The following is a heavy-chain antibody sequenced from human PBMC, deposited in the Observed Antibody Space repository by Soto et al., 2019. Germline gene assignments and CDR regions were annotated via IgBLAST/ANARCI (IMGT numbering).Heavy chain of an antibody. D-gene: IGHD6-19*01. CDR3: ARRSGIAVAGTVYYYYYMDV. CDR1: GFTFSSYW. V-gene: IGHV3-7*01. Sequence: EVQLVESGGGLVQPGGSLRLSCAASGFTFSSYWMSWVRQAPGKGLEWVANIKQDGSEKYYVDSVKGRFTISRDNAKNSLYLQMNSLSAEDTAVYYCARRSGIAVAGTVYYYYYMDVWGKGTTVTVSS. CDR2: IKQDGSEK. J-gene: IGHJ6*03.